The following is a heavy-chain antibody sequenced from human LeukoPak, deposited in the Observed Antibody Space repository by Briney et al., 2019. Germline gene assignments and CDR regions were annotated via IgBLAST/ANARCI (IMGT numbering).Heavy chain of an antibody. CDR1: GFAVSSNY. Sequence: GGSLRLCCAASGFAVSSNYMSWVRQAPGKGLEWVSLIYISEITKYTDSVKGRFTISRDNSKNTSYLKMNSLSAEDTAVYYCAGYYGGKFDYWGQGTLVTVSS. V-gene: IGHV3-66*02. D-gene: IGHD2-21*01. CDR2: IYISEIT. J-gene: IGHJ4*02. CDR3: AGYYGGKFDY.